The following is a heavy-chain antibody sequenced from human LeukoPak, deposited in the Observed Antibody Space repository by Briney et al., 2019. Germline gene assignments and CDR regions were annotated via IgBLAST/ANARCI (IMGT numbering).Heavy chain of an antibody. J-gene: IGHJ4*02. D-gene: IGHD3-9*01. CDR1: GGSFSGYY. Sequence: KSSETLSLTCAVYGGSFSGYYWSWIRQPPGKGLEWIGEINHSGSTNYNPSLKSRVTISVDTSKNQFSLKLSSVTAADTAVYYCARGLKDILTGHNLRRRSDLFDYWGQGTLVTVSS. CDR3: ARGLKDILTGHNLRRRSDLFDY. V-gene: IGHV4-34*01. CDR2: INHSGST.